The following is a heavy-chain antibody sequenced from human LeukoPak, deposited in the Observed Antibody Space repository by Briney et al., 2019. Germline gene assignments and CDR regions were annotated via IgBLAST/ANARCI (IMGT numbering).Heavy chain of an antibody. V-gene: IGHV5-51*01. CDR3: AICPLSGSYSWYFGN. Sequence: GESLKISCKASGYHFTRNLIAWLRHVPGQGLEWVGFIFPGCSDTRYNPSFQGNVTISADKYKTTAVLQWASLKDSDTAIYYCAICPLSGSYSWYFGNWGQGTQVIVST. J-gene: IGHJ4*02. D-gene: IGHD1-26*01. CDR1: GYHFTRNL. CDR2: IFPGCSDT.